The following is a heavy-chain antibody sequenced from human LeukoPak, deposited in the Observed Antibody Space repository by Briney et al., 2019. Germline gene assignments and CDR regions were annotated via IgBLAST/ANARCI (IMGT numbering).Heavy chain of an antibody. CDR3: AKPTAMTTPYYFSS. V-gene: IGHV3-43*02. Sequence: GGSLRLSCAASGFTFHDFAMHWVRQGPGQGLEWVSIISGDGGSSDYTGSVKGRFTISRDNSKNSLYLQMNNLRAEDSAFYYCAKPTAMTTPYYFSSWGQGTLVTVSS. CDR2: ISGDGGSS. J-gene: IGHJ1*01. D-gene: IGHD2/OR15-2a*01. CDR1: GFTFHDFA.